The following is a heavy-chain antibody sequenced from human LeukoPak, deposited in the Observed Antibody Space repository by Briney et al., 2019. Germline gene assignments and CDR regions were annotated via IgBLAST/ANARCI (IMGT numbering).Heavy chain of an antibody. D-gene: IGHD6-19*01. CDR3: ARVRRRGYSSGSANPPNTGNWFDP. CDR1: GGSFSGYY. CDR2: INHSGST. J-gene: IGHJ5*02. Sequence: SETLSLTCAVYGGSFSGYYWSWIRQPPGKGLEWIGEINHSGSTNYNPSLKSRVTISVDTSKNQFSLKLSSVTAAGTAVYYCARVRRRGYSSGSANPPNTGNWFDPWGQGTLVTVSS. V-gene: IGHV4-34*01.